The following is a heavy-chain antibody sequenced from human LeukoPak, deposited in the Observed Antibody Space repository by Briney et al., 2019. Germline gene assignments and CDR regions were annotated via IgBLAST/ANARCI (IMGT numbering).Heavy chain of an antibody. Sequence: GGSLRLSCAASGFTFSNYAMSWVRQAPGKGLEWVSAIGDSGTTTYYADSMKGRFTISRDNSKNTLYLQVNSLRAEDTAVYYCAKGGRYGSGNYYGKFDYWGQGTLVTVSS. J-gene: IGHJ4*02. V-gene: IGHV3-23*01. CDR3: AKGGRYGSGNYYGKFDY. D-gene: IGHD3-10*01. CDR1: GFTFSNYA. CDR2: IGDSGTTT.